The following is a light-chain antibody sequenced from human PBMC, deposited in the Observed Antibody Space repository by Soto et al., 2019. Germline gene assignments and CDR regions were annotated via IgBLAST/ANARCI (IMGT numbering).Light chain of an antibody. V-gene: IGKV1-39*01. CDR2: GAS. J-gene: IGKJ1*01. CDR1: QNIDMY. Sequence: DIHMTQSPSSLSASVGDTVTITCRASQNIDMYLNWYQQKPGKAPRVLISGASNLQSGVPSRFSGRGSGTDFTLTISSLQSEEFASYFCQHTFNSPPWTFGQGNKVEIK. CDR3: QHTFNSPPWT.